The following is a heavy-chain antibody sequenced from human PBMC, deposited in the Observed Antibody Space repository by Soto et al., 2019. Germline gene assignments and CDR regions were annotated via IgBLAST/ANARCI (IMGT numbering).Heavy chain of an antibody. Sequence: PGGSLRLSCAASGFTFSSYAMHWVRQAPGKGLEWVAVISYDGSNKYYADSVKGRFTISRDNSKNTLYLQMNSLRAEDTAVYYCTTDLGTLNDAFDIWGQGTMVTVSS. V-gene: IGHV3-30-3*01. CDR2: ISYDGSNK. CDR1: GFTFSSYA. CDR3: TTDLGTLNDAFDI. J-gene: IGHJ3*02.